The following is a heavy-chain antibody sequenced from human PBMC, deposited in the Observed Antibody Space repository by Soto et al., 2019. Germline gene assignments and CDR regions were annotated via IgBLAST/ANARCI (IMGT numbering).Heavy chain of an antibody. CDR1: GVTVSNNY. Sequence: EVQLVESGGGLILPGGSLRLSCAASGVTVSNNYMRWVRQAPGKGLEWVSLIYSGGDTHYADSVKGRFTISRDSSKNKVYLQMNSLRAEDTAVYYCARDPPGIAAGGAGAWGQGTLVTVSS. J-gene: IGHJ5*02. V-gene: IGHV3-53*01. CDR3: ARDPPGIAAGGAGA. CDR2: IYSGGDT. D-gene: IGHD6-13*01.